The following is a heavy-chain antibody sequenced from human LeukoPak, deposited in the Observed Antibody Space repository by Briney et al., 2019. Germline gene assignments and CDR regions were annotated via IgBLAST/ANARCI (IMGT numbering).Heavy chain of an antibody. CDR3: ARLRMITDEYYYYGMDV. J-gene: IGHJ6*02. D-gene: IGHD3-16*01. CDR1: GFTFSSYD. V-gene: IGHV3-30*04. CDR2: ISYDGSNK. Sequence: GGSLRLCCAASGFTFSSYDMHWVRQAPGKGMEWVAVISYDGSNKYYADSVKGRFTISRDNSKNTLYLQMNSLRAEDTAVYYCARLRMITDEYYYYGMDVWGQGTTVTVSS.